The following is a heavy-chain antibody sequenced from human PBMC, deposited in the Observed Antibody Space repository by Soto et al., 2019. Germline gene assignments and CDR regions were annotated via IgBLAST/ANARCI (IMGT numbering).Heavy chain of an antibody. CDR1: EFTFSNYA. J-gene: IGHJ4*02. Sequence: RLPCAAAEFTFSNYAMSWVRQAPGKGLEWVSAISYGGGTTYYADSVKGRFTISRDNSKNTLYLQMNSLRAEDTAVYYCAKNPGYYYDSTGYHFDYWGQGTLVTVSS. CDR3: AKNPGYYYDSTGYHFDY. V-gene: IGHV3-23*01. CDR2: ISYGGGTT. D-gene: IGHD3-22*01.